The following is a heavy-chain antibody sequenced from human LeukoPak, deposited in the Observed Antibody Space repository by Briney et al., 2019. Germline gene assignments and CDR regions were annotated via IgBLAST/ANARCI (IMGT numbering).Heavy chain of an antibody. V-gene: IGHV3-74*01. CDR1: GFTFSSYW. CDR3: ARGYSSSSGHYYYMDV. Sequence: GGSLRLSCAASGFTFSSYWMHWVRQAPGKGLVWVSRINSDGSSTSYADSVKGRFTISRDNAKNTLYLQMNSLRAEDTAVYYCARGYSSSSGHYYYMDVWGKGTTVTVSS. D-gene: IGHD6-6*01. J-gene: IGHJ6*03. CDR2: INSDGSST.